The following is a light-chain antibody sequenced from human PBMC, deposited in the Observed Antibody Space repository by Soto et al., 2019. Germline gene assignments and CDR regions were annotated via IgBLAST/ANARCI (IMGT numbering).Light chain of an antibody. Sequence: QSPDTVSLCRGERATLSCRASQSIGSSLAWYQQKPGQAPRLLIYASYNRATGIPARFSGSGSGTDFTLTISSLGPEDFAVYYCQRRTIWLDTFGQGALLAIK. CDR3: QRRTIWLDT. J-gene: IGKJ5*01. CDR2: ASY. CDR1: QSIGSS. V-gene: IGKV3-11*01.